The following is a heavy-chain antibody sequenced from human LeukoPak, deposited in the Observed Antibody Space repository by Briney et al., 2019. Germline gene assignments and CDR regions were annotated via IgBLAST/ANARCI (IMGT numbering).Heavy chain of an antibody. V-gene: IGHV3-7*01. CDR3: ARDLPWGYFDY. D-gene: IGHD7-27*01. J-gene: IGHJ4*02. CDR2: IRDDGGLK. Sequence: GGSLRLSCAASGFTFSNYWMSWVRQAPGKGLEWVANIRDDGGLKNYVDSVKGRFTISRDNAKNSVSLQMNSLRAEDTAVYYCARDLPWGYFDYWGQGTLVTVSS. CDR1: GFTFSNYW.